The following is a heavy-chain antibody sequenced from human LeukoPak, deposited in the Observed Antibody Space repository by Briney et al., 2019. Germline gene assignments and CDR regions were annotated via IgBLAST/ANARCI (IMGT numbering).Heavy chain of an antibody. CDR3: ARGPYYYDSSGYLSFSDAFDI. V-gene: IGHV1-18*04. CDR2: ISAYNGNT. D-gene: IGHD3-22*01. J-gene: IGHJ3*02. Sequence: ASVKVSCKTSGYTFTKYAVNWVRQAPGQGLEWMGWISAYNGNTNYAQKLQGRVTMTTDTSTSTAYMELRSLRSDDTAVYYCARGPYYYDSSGYLSFSDAFDIWGQGTMVTVSS. CDR1: GYTFTKYA.